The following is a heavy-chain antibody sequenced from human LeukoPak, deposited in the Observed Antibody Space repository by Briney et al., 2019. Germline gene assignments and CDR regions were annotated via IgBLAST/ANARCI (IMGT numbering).Heavy chain of an antibody. CDR1: GFTFSSYA. CDR3: ARVPRVYYGMDV. J-gene: IGHJ6*02. CDR2: INSDGSST. Sequence: GGSLRLSCAASGFTFSSYAMHWVRQAPGKGLVWVSRINSDGSSTSYADSVKGRFTISRDNAKNTLYLQMNSLRAEDTAVYYCARVPRVYYGMDVWGQGTTVTVSS. D-gene: IGHD3-10*01. V-gene: IGHV3-74*01.